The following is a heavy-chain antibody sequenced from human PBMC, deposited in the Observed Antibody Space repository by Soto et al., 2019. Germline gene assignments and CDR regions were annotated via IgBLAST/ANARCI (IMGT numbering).Heavy chain of an antibody. CDR3: ARRITIFGGNWFDP. CDR2: INAGNGNT. CDR1: GYTFTSYA. J-gene: IGHJ5*02. Sequence: GASVKVSCKASGYTFTSYAMHWVRQAPGQRLEWMGWINAGNGNTKYSQKFQGRVTITRDTSASTAYMELSSLRSEDTAVYYCARRITIFGGNWFDPWGQGTLVTVSS. V-gene: IGHV1-3*01. D-gene: IGHD3-3*01.